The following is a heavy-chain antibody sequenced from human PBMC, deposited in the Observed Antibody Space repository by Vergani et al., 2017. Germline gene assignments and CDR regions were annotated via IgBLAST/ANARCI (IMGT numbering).Heavy chain of an antibody. CDR2: INHSGST. CDR3: ARGREMATSCFDY. V-gene: IGHV4-34*01. J-gene: IGHJ4*02. D-gene: IGHD5-24*01. CDR1: GGSFSGYY. Sequence: QVQLQQWGAGLLKPSETLSLTCAVYGGSFSGYYWSWIRQPPGKGLEWIGEINHSGSTNYNPSLKSRFTISVDTSKNQFSLKLSAVTAADTAVYYCARGREMATSCFDYWGQGTLVTVSS.